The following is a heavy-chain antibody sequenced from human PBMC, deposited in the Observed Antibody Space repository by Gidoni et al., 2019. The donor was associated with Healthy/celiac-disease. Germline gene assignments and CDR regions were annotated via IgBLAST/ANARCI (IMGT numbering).Heavy chain of an antibody. CDR1: GFPFSSYA. CDR3: VKGKVAVAATYYFDY. Sequence: EVQLVESGGGLVQPGGSLRLSCSASGFPFSSYAMHWVRQAPGKGLEYVSAIRSNGGRTYYADSVKGRFTISRDNSKNTLYLQMSSLRAEDTAVYYCVKGKVAVAATYYFDYWGQGTLVTVSS. V-gene: IGHV3-64D*06. D-gene: IGHD6-19*01. CDR2: IRSNGGRT. J-gene: IGHJ4*02.